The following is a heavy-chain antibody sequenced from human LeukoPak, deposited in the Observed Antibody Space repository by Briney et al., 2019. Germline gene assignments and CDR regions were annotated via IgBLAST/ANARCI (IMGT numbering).Heavy chain of an antibody. J-gene: IGHJ3*02. CDR2: INPSAGAT. Sequence: ASVKVSCKASGYTFTNYYIHRVRRAPGQGLEWMGIINPSAGATNYAQKFQGRVTMTRDTSTTTVYMELSSLRSEDTAVYYCARAVVNYYDSKGDRPYGAFDIWGHGTMVTVSS. D-gene: IGHD3-22*01. CDR1: GYTFTNYY. CDR3: ARAVVNYYDSKGDRPYGAFDI. V-gene: IGHV1-46*01.